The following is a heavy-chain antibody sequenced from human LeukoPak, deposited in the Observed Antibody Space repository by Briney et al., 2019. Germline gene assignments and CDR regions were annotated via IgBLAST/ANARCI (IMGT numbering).Heavy chain of an antibody. CDR3: ARLTWPFDGDVSQTGFEY. CDR1: GFTFSKFG. CDR2: ISYDGKNE. V-gene: IGHV3-30*03. J-gene: IGHJ4*02. Sequence: GGSLRLSCAASGFTFSKFGMHWVRQAPGKGLEWVAVISYDGKNEYYTDSVKGRFTISRDNAKNTLYLQMNSLRAEDSAVYYCARLTWPFDGDVSQTGFEYWGQGTLVTVST. D-gene: IGHD2-21*01.